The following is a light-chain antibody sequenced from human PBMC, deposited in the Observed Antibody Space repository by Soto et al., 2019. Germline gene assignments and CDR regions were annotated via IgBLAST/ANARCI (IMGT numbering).Light chain of an antibody. CDR3: SSYTSSSTLLYV. Sequence: QSVLTQPASASGSPGQSITISCTGTSSDVGGYNYVSWYQQHPGKAPKLMIYDVSNRPSGVSNRFSGSKSGNTASLTISGLQAEDEADYYCSSYTSSSTLLYVFRTGTKVTVL. J-gene: IGLJ1*01. CDR2: DVS. CDR1: SSDVGGYNY. V-gene: IGLV2-14*01.